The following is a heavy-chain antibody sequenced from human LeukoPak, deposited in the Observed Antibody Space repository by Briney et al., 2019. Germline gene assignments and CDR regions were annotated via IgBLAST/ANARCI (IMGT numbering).Heavy chain of an antibody. CDR1: GFTFSSYA. CDR3: AKVGCSSTSCPLSD. D-gene: IGHD2-2*01. Sequence: GGSLRLSCAASGFTFSSYAMTWVRQAPGKGLEWVSVTSGSGGTTYYADSVKGRFTISRDNFKNTLYLQMNSLRAEDTAVYYCAKVGCSSTSCPLSDWGQGTLVTVSS. J-gene: IGHJ4*02. V-gene: IGHV3-23*01. CDR2: TSGSGGTT.